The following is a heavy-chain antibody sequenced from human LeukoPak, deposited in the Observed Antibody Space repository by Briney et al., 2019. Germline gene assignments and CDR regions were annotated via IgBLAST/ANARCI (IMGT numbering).Heavy chain of an antibody. CDR1: GFSFTNHW. J-gene: IGHJ4*02. Sequence: GESLKISCKASGFSFTNHWIGWVRQMPGKGLEWMGRIDPSDSYTNYSPSFQGHVTISADKSISTAYLQWSRLQASDTAMYYCARQRGYSYGYFDFWGQGTLVTVSS. CDR2: IDPSDSYT. D-gene: IGHD5-18*01. V-gene: IGHV5-10-1*01. CDR3: ARQRGYSYGYFDF.